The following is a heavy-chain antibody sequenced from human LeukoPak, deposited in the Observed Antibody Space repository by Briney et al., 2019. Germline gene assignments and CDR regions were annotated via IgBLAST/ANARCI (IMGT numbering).Heavy chain of an antibody. D-gene: IGHD3-22*01. J-gene: IGHJ5*02. CDR1: GGSFSGYY. CDR3: ARARMTTMMFDP. V-gene: IGHV4-34*01. CDR2: INHSGST. Sequence: SETLSLTCAVYGGSFSGYYWSWVRQPPGKGLEWIGEINHSGSTNYNPSLKSRVTISVDTSKNQFSLKLSSVTAADTAVYYCARARMTTMMFDPWGQGTLVTVPS.